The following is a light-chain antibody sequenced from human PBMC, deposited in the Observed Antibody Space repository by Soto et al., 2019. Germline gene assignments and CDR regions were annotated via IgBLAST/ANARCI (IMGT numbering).Light chain of an antibody. Sequence: DIQMTQSPSTLSASVGDRVTITCRASQSINIWLAWYQQKPGKAPKLLIYKASSLKTGVPSRFSASGSGTEFALTISSLQPDDSATYYCQQYNSFSRSFGLGTKVEIK. J-gene: IGKJ1*01. V-gene: IGKV1-5*03. CDR3: QQYNSFSRS. CDR2: KAS. CDR1: QSINIW.